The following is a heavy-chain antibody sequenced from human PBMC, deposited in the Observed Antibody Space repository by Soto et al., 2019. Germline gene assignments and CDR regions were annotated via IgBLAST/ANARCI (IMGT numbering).Heavy chain of an antibody. CDR2: TYYRSKWYN. Sequence: SQTLSLTCAISGDSVSSNSSAWNWIRQSPSRVLEWLGRTYYRSKWYNDYAVSVKSRITINPDTSKNQFSLQLNSVTPEDTAVYYCASSGAYSSSWYQYYYYGMDVWGQGTTLTV. D-gene: IGHD6-13*01. V-gene: IGHV6-1*01. J-gene: IGHJ6*02. CDR3: ASSGAYSSSWYQYYYYGMDV. CDR1: GDSVSSNSSA.